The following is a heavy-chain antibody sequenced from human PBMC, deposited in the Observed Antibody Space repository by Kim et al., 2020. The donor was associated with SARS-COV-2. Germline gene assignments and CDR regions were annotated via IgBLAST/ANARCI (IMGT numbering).Heavy chain of an antibody. CDR3: ARVEGGIVVVISNWFDP. CDR2: ISAYNGNT. Sequence: ASVKVSCKASGYTFTSYGISWVRQAPGQGLEWMGWISAYNGNTNYAQKLQGRVTMTTDTSTSTAYMELRSLRSDDTAVYYCARVEGGIVVVISNWFDPWGQGTLVTVSS. CDR1: GYTFTSYG. V-gene: IGHV1-18*04. D-gene: IGHD2-21*01. J-gene: IGHJ5*02.